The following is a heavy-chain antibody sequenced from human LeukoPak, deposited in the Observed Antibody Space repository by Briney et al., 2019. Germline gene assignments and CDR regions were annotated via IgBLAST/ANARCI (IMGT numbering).Heavy chain of an antibody. V-gene: IGHV4-34*01. CDR2: INHSGST. J-gene: IGHJ4*02. Sequence: SETLSLTCAVYGGSFSGYYWSWIRQPPGKGLEWIGEINHSGSTNYNPSLKSRVTISVDTSKNQFSLKLSSVTAADTAVYYCARAHIGNDLFIDYWGQGTLVTVSS. D-gene: IGHD2-21*01. CDR1: GGSFSGYY. CDR3: ARAHIGNDLFIDY.